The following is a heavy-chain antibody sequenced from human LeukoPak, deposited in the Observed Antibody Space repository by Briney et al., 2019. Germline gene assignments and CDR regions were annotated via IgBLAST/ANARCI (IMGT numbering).Heavy chain of an antibody. CDR3: ARIYTATPGYYYYYYGMDV. V-gene: IGHV3-30-3*01. D-gene: IGHD5-18*01. CDR2: ISYDGSNK. CDR1: GFTFSSYA. J-gene: IGHJ6*02. Sequence: GGSLRLSCAASGFTFSSYAMHWVRQAPGKGLEWVAVISYDGSNKYYADSVKGRFTISRDNSKNTLYLQMNSLRAEDTAVYYCARIYTATPGYYYYYYGMDVWGQGTTVTVSS.